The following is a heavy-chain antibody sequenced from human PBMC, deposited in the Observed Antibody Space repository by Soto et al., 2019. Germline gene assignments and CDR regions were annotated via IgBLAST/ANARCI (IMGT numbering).Heavy chain of an antibody. CDR2: FDPEDGET. V-gene: IGHV1-24*01. CDR3: AIRNYHERLDY. CDR1: GYTLTELS. D-gene: IGHD1-7*01. J-gene: IGHJ4*02. Sequence: DSVKFFCKVSGYTLTELSMHWVRQAPGEGLEWMGGFDPEDGETIYAQKFQGRVTMTEDKSTDTVYMELSSLRSEDTAVYYCAIRNYHERLDYWGQGTLDTVSS.